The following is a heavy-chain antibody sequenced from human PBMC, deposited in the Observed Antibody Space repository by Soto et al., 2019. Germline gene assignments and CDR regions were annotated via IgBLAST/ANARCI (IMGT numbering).Heavy chain of an antibody. D-gene: IGHD1-26*01. CDR2: INPSGGST. Sequence: ASVKVSCKASGYTFTSSYMHWVRQAPGQGLEWMGIINPSGGSTSYAQKFQGRVTMTRDTSTSTVYMELSSLRSEDTAVYYCARGYSGSYYEAYFDYWGQGTLVTVSS. V-gene: IGHV1-46*01. CDR3: ARGYSGSYYEAYFDY. J-gene: IGHJ4*02. CDR1: GYTFTSSY.